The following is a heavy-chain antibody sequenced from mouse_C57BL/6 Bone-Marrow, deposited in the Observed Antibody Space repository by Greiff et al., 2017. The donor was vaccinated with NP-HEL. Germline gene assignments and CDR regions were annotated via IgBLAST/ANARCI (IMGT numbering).Heavy chain of an antibody. Sequence: DVKLVESGGGLVQPGESLKLSCESNEYEFPSHDMSWVRKTPEKRLELVAAINSDGGSTYYPDTMERRFIISRDNTKKTLYLQMSSLRSEDTALYYCARHYYGSSFENYFDYWGQGTTLTVSS. CDR1: EYEFPSHD. CDR3: ARHYYGSSFENYFDY. D-gene: IGHD1-1*01. CDR2: INSDGGST. J-gene: IGHJ2*01. V-gene: IGHV5-2*01.